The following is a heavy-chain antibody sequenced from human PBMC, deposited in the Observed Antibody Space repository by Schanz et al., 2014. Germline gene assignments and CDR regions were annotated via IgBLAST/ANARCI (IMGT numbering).Heavy chain of an antibody. CDR3: ARGRVLES. CDR2: ISSGGGST. CDR1: GFSFTTYA. Sequence: EVQLLESGGGLVQPGGSLRLSCASSGFSFTTYAMSWVRQAPGKGLEWVSSISSGGGSTYYADSVKGRFTISRDNSKNTLYLQMNTLRPEDTAVYYCARGRVLESWGQGTLVTVSS. D-gene: IGHD1-1*01. V-gene: IGHV3-23*01. J-gene: IGHJ5*02.